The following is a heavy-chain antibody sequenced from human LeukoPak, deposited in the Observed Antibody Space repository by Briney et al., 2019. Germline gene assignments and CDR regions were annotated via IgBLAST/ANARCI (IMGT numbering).Heavy chain of an antibody. CDR2: IIPILGIA. CDR3: ARDYYYDSSGPYDSYDY. D-gene: IGHD3-22*01. V-gene: IGHV1-69*04. CDR1: GGTFSSYA. J-gene: IGHJ4*02. Sequence: SVKVSRKASGGTFSSYAISWVRQAPGQGLEWMGRIIPILGIANYAQKFQGRVTITADKSTSTAYMELSSLRSEDTAVYYCARDYYYDSSGPYDSYDYWGQGTLVTVSS.